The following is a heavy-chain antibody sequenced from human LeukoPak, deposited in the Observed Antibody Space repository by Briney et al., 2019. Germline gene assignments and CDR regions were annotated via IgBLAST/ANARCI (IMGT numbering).Heavy chain of an antibody. CDR3: ARDWGSSGWYNWFDP. CDR2: ISHDGGAK. J-gene: IGHJ5*02. Sequence: GGSLRLSCAVSGFSIGNYGMHWVRQAPDEGLEWVAMISHDGGAKHYGDSVKGRLTISRDNSDNTLYLQMNSLRIEDTAVYYCARDWGSSGWYNWFDPWGQGTLVTVSS. V-gene: IGHV3-30*03. CDR1: GFSIGNYG. D-gene: IGHD6-19*01.